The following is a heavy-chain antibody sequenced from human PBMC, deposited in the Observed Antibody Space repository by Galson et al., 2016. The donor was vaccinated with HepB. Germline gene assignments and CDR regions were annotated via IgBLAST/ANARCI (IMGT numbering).Heavy chain of an antibody. CDR1: GFTFSSFA. CDR3: ARGGDTGTPNSYFDL. D-gene: IGHD1-26*01. V-gene: IGHV3-33*08. CDR2: IWSAGSDQ. Sequence: SLRLSCAASGFTFSSFAMHWVRQAPGRGLDWVAVIWSAGSDQYYAQSVKGRVTVSRDNSQNMLYLQMNSLRDEDTAVYYCARGGDTGTPNSYFDLWGQGTLVTVSS. J-gene: IGHJ4*02.